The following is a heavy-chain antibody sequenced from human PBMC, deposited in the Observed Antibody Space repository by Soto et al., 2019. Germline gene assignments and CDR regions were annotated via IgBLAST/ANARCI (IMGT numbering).Heavy chain of an antibody. CDR3: AGEVVAATFDI. V-gene: IGHV3-7*03. CDR2: IKQDGSEK. Sequence: PGGSLRLSCAASGFTFSNYWMSWVRQAPGKGLEWVANIKQDGSEKYYVDSVKGRFTISRDNATNSLYLQMNSLRAEDTAVYYCAGEVVAATFDIWGQGTMVT. J-gene: IGHJ3*02. CDR1: GFTFSNYW. D-gene: IGHD2-15*01.